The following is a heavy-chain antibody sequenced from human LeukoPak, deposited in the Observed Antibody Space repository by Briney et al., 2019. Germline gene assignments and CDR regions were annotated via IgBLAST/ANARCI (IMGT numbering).Heavy chain of an antibody. CDR1: GYTFTSYA. D-gene: IGHD3-3*01. CDR3: AGDRWWGPTDFSFDY. Sequence: GASVKVSCKASGYTFTSYAMHWVRQAPGQRLEWMGWINAGNGNTKYSQKFQGRVTITGDTSASTAYMELSSLRSEDTAVYYCAGDRWWGPTDFSFDYWGQGTLVTVSS. CDR2: INAGNGNT. V-gene: IGHV1-3*01. J-gene: IGHJ4*02.